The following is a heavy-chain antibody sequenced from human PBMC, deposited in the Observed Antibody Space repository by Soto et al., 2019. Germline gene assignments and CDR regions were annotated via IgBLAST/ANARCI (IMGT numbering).Heavy chain of an antibody. CDR2: MSYSGST. V-gene: IGHV4-59*01. D-gene: IGHD2-15*01. Sequence: PSETLSLTCTVSGASISTYYWSWIRQPPGKGLEWIGYMSYSGSTNYNPSLRRRVTTSVDTSKNQISQKLSSVTAADTAVYYCARVCSGDSCYFHFYYGMNVWGQGTTVTVSS. CDR3: ARVCSGDSCYFHFYYGMNV. CDR1: GASISTYY. J-gene: IGHJ6*02.